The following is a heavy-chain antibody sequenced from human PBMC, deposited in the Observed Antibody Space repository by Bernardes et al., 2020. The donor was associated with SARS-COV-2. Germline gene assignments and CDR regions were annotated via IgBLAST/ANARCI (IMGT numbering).Heavy chain of an antibody. D-gene: IGHD4-17*01. CDR1: GDSISSSSYY. J-gene: IGHJ4*02. CDR2: ISYSGST. CDR3: ARLSYGDYGYYFDY. V-gene: IGHV4-39*01. Sequence: SETLSLTCTVSGDSISSSSYYWGCIRQPPEKGLEWIGSISYSGSTYYNPSLKSRVTISVDTSKNQFSLKLSSVTAADTAVYYCARLSYGDYGYYFDYWGQGALVTVSS.